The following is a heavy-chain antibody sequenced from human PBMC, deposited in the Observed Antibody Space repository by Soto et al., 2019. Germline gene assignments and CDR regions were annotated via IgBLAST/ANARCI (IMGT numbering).Heavy chain of an antibody. CDR1: GYSFTGYF. D-gene: IGHD6-25*01. J-gene: IGHJ4*02. V-gene: IGHV1-2*02. Sequence: QVQLVQSGAEVKKPGASVKVSCKASGYSFTGYFMHWVRQVPGQGLEWMGWTNPKSGVTKYPQKFQGRVTMTRDTSISTAYMELTRLRSGDTAVYYCARAHVRLQLGSSDYWGQGTLVTVSS. CDR2: TNPKSGVT. CDR3: ARAHVRLQLGSSDY.